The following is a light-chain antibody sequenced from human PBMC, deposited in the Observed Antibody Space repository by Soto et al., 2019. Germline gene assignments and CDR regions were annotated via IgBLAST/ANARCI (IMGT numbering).Light chain of an antibody. Sequence: DIVMPQSPDSLAGSLSQRATINCKSSRSVSDSSNNANYLAWYQQRPRQPPKLLIYWASTRESGVPDRFSGSGSGTDFTLTNSSLQAEDVAVYYCQQYYTAQLPFGPGTKVDIK. CDR3: QQYYTAQLP. V-gene: IGKV4-1*01. CDR2: WAS. J-gene: IGKJ3*01. CDR1: RSVSDSSNNANY.